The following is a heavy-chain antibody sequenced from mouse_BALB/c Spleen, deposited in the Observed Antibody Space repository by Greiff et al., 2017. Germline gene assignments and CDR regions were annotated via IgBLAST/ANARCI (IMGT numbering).Heavy chain of an antibody. CDR3: ARPSYGNYDYFDY. CDR2: IYPGDGDT. CDR1: GYTFTSYW. Sequence: QVHVKQSGAELARPGASVKLSCKASGYTFTSYWMQWVKQRPGQGLEWIGAIYPGDGDTRYTQKFKGKATLTADKSSSTAYMQLSSLASEDSAVYYCARPSYGNYDYFDYWGQGTTLTVSS. V-gene: IGHV1-87*01. D-gene: IGHD2-1*01. J-gene: IGHJ2*01.